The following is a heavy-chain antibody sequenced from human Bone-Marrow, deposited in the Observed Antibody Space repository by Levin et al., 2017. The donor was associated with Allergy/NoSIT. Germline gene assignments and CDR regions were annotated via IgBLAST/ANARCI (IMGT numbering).Heavy chain of an antibody. CDR3: ARGTPNSSGWYVGLDY. V-gene: IGHV4-34*01. CDR2: INHSGST. Sequence: SETLSLTCAVYGGSFSGYYWSWIRQPPGKGLEWIGEINHSGSTNYNPSLKSRVTISVDTSKNQFSLKLSSVTAADTAVYYCARGTPNSSGWYVGLDYWGQGTLVTVSS. CDR1: GGSFSGYY. D-gene: IGHD6-19*01. J-gene: IGHJ4*02.